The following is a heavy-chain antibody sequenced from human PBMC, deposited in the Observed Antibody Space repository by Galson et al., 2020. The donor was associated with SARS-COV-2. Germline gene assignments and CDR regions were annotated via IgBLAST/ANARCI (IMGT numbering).Heavy chain of an antibody. D-gene: IGHD2-15*01. Sequence: SQASETLSLTCAVYGGSFSGHYWNWIRQPPGKGLEWIGEINHSGTTEYNSSLKTRVTMSVDRSKNQFSLKLRSVTAADTAVYSCVRASRPPVVPVLIGGPNNFDYWSQGTLVAVSS. CDR2: INHSGTT. CDR3: VRASRPPVVPVLIGGPNNFDY. CDR1: GGSFSGHY. J-gene: IGHJ4*02. V-gene: IGHV4-34*01.